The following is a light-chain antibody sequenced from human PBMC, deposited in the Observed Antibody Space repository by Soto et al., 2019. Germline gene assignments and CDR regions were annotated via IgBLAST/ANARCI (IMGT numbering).Light chain of an antibody. V-gene: IGLV3-21*04. CDR1: NIGNKS. J-gene: IGLJ1*01. Sequence: SYELTQPPSVSVAPGKTARITCGGNNIGNKSVHWYQQKPGQAPVLVIYYDSDRPSGIPERFSGSNSGNTATLTISRVEAGDEADYYCQVWDSSSDHPVFGTGTKVTVL. CDR2: YDS. CDR3: QVWDSSSDHPV.